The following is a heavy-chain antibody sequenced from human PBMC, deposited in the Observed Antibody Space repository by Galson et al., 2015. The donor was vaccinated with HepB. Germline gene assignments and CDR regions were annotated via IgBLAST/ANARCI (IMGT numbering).Heavy chain of an antibody. CDR3: ARDLGYCSSTSCYTGTLTDY. J-gene: IGHJ4*02. CDR2: MNPNSGNT. CDR1: GYTFTSYD. V-gene: IGHV1-8*01. Sequence: SVKVSCKASGYTFTSYDINWVRQATGQGLEWMGWMNPNSGNTGYAQKFQGRVTMTRNTSISTAYMELSSLRSEDTAVYYCARDLGYCSSTSCYTGTLTDYWGQGPLVTVSS. D-gene: IGHD2-2*02.